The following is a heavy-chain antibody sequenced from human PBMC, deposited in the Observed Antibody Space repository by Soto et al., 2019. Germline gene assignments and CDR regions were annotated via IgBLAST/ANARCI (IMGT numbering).Heavy chain of an antibody. CDR3: ARLEYSSSSHYYYGMDV. J-gene: IGHJ6*02. Sequence: VASVKVSCKASGGTFSSYAISWVRQAPGQGLEWMGGIIPIFGTANYAQKFQGRVTITADESTSTAYMELSSLRSEDTAVYYCARLEYSSSSHYYYGMDVWGQGTTVTVSS. CDR1: GGTFSSYA. D-gene: IGHD6-6*01. CDR2: IIPIFGTA. V-gene: IGHV1-69*13.